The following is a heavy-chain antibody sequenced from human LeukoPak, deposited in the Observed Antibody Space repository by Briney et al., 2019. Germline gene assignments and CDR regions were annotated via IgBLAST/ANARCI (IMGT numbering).Heavy chain of an antibody. CDR2: ISSSGSTI. D-gene: IGHD2-2*01. CDR1: GFTFSSYE. CDR3: AKDAEIVVVPAALDY. J-gene: IGHJ4*02. Sequence: GGSLRLSCAASGFTFSSYEMNWVRQAPGKGLEWVSYISSSGSTIYYADSVKGRFTISRDNSKNTLYLQMNSLRAEDTAVYYCAKDAEIVVVPAALDYWGQGTLVTVSS. V-gene: IGHV3-48*03.